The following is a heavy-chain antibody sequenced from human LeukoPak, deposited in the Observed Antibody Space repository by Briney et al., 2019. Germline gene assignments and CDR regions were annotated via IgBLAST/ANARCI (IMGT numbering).Heavy chain of an antibody. D-gene: IGHD3-3*01. CDR2: IYYSGST. V-gene: IGHV4-59*01. J-gene: IGHJ4*02. CDR1: GGSISTYY. CDR3: ARHNYDFWSGYDY. Sequence: SETLSFTCTVSGGSISTYYWSWIRQPPGKGLEWVGNIYYSGSTIYNPSLKSRVTMSVDTSKNQFSLNLTSVTAADTAVYYCARHNYDFWSGYDYWGQGTLVTVSS.